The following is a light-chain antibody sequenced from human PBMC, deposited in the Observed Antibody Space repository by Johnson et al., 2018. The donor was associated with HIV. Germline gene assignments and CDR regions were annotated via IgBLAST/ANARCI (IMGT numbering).Light chain of an antibody. CDR2: DNN. Sequence: QSVLTQPPSVSAAPGQKVTISCFGSDSDIGNNYVSWYQQLPGTAPKLLIYDNNKRHSGIPDRFSGSKSGTSATLGITELQTGDEADYYCETWDSSLSGVFGPGTKLTVL. J-gene: IGLJ1*01. V-gene: IGLV1-51*01. CDR1: DSDIGNNY. CDR3: ETWDSSLSGV.